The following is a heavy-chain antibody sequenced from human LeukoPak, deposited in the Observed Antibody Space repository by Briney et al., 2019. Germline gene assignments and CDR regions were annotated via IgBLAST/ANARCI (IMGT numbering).Heavy chain of an antibody. CDR2: ISSSSSYI. J-gene: IGHJ4*02. Sequence: PGVSLRLSCAASGFTFSSYAMNWVRQAPGKGLELVSSISSSSSYIYYADSVKGRFTISRDNAKNSLYLQMNSLRAEDTAVYYCARYRHGYPLGANWGQGTLVTVSS. D-gene: IGHD5-24*01. CDR3: ARYRHGYPLGAN. CDR1: GFTFSSYA. V-gene: IGHV3-21*01.